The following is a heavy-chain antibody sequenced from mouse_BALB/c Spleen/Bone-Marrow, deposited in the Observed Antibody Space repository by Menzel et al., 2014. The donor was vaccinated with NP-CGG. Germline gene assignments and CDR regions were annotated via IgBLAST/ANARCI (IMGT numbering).Heavy chain of an antibody. CDR2: INPDSSTI. CDR3: ARLSYYGRFAY. J-gene: IGHJ3*01. D-gene: IGHD1-1*01. Sequence: EVQGVESGGGLVQPGGSLKLSCAASGFDFSRYWMSWVRQAPGKGLEWIGEINPDSSTINYTPSRKDKFIISRDNAXXTLYLQMSKVRSEDTALYYCARLSYYGRFAYWGQGTLATVSA. CDR1: GFDFSRYW. V-gene: IGHV4-1*02.